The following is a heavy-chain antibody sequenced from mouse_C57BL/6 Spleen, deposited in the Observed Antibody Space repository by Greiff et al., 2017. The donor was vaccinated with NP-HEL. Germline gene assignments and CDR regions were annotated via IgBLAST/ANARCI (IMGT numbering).Heavy chain of an antibody. CDR1: GYTFTDYN. CDR2: INPNNGGT. CDR3: ARKGTYYYGSRGLDY. Sequence: EVQLQESGPELVKPGASVKMSCKASGYTFTDYNMHWVKQSHGKSLEWIGYINPNNGGTSYNQKFKGKATLTVNKSSSTAYMELRSLTSEDSAVYYCARKGTYYYGSRGLDYWGQGTTLTVSS. V-gene: IGHV1-22*01. J-gene: IGHJ2*01. D-gene: IGHD1-1*01.